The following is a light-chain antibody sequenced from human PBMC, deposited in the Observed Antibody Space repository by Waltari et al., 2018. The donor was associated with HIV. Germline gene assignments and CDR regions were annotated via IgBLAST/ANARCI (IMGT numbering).Light chain of an antibody. V-gene: IGLV3-1*01. CDR1: KLGDTY. Sequence: SYELTQPPSASVSPGQTASITCSGDKLGDTYASWYQQKPGQSPVLVIYQNYKRPSGIPERLSGSNSGDTATLTISGTQAVDEADYYCQAWDSSSAVVFGGGTKLTVL. J-gene: IGLJ2*01. CDR2: QNY. CDR3: QAWDSSSAVV.